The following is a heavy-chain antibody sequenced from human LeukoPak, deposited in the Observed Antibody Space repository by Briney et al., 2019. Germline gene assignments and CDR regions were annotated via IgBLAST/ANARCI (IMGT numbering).Heavy chain of an antibody. CDR3: ARGDESLVYGMDV. CDR1: GGSISSYY. CDR2: IYYSGST. V-gene: IGHV4-59*08. Sequence: KSSETLSLTCTVSGGSISSYYWSWIRQPPGKGLEWIGYIYYSGSTHYSPSLSSRVSISLDTSKNQFSLRLKSVTAADTAVYYCARGDESLVYGMDVWGQGTTVTVSS. J-gene: IGHJ6*02.